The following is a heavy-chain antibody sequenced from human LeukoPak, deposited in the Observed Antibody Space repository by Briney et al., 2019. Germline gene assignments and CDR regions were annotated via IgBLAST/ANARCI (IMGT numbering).Heavy chain of an antibody. V-gene: IGHV4-4*07. CDR1: GVSVIPYY. CDR3: ATSGSSFDYYHYIDV. CDR2: MYTSGDT. Sequence: SETLSLTCTVSGVSVIPYYRSWIRQPAGEGPEWIGRMYTSGDTAYNPSLKSRVTMSIDTSKNQFSLKLSSVTAADTAVYYCATSGSSFDYYHYIDVWGKGTTVTVSS. D-gene: IGHD3-10*01. J-gene: IGHJ6*03.